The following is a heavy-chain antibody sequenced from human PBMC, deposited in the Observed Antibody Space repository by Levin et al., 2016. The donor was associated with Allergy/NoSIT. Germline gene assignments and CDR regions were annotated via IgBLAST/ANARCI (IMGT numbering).Heavy chain of an antibody. CDR2: SSYDGTNK. J-gene: IGHJ3*02. CDR1: GFTLMSYA. CDR3: ARDKGVGSGWYSAFDI. D-gene: IGHD6-19*01. V-gene: IGHV3-30-3*01. Sequence: GGSLRLSCAASGFTLMSYAMHWVRQAPGRGLEWVAVSSYDGTNKYYADSVKGRFTISRDNSKKMLYLEMNSLRPEDTAVYYCARDKGVGSGWYSAFDIWGQGTMVTVSS.